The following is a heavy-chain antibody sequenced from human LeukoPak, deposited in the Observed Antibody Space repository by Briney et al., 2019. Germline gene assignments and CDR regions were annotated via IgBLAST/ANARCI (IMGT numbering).Heavy chain of an antibody. J-gene: IGHJ6*02. D-gene: IGHD3-3*01. CDR1: GGSISSYY. CDR2: IYTSGST. V-gene: IGHV4-4*07. Sequence: KTSETLSLTCTVSGGSISSYYWSWIRQPAGKGLERIGRIYTSGSTNYNPSLKSRVTMSVDTSKNQFSLKLSSVTAADTAVYYCARDIHHYDFWSGTYYYYGMDVWGQGTTVTVSS. CDR3: ARDIHHYDFWSGTYYYYGMDV.